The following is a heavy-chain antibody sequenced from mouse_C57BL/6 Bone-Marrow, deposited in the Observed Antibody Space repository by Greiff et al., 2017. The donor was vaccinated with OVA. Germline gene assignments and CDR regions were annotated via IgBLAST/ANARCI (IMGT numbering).Heavy chain of an antibody. V-gene: IGHV5-17*01. Sequence: EVKLMESGGGLVKPGGSLKLSCAASGFTFSDYGMHWVRQAPEKGLEWVAYISSGSSTIYYADTVKGRFTISRDNAKNTLSLQMTSLRSEDTAMYYCARINYWYFDVWGTETTVTVSS. CDR2: ISSGSSTI. CDR3: ARINYWYFDV. J-gene: IGHJ1*03. CDR1: GFTFSDYG.